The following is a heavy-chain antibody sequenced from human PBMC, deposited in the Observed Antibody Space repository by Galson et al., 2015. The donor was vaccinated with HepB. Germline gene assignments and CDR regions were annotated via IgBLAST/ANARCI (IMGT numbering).Heavy chain of an antibody. CDR2: ISAGKGIT. V-gene: IGHV1-3*01. D-gene: IGHD6-13*01. CDR1: GYTFTTSG. J-gene: IGHJ5*02. CDR3: ARGFSSSWKNWFDP. Sequence: SVKVSCKASGYTFTTSGMHWVRQAPGQRLEWMGWISAGKGITKYSQKFQGRVTISRDTSASTSYMELSSLRSEDTAVYYCARGFSSSWKNWFDPWGQGTLVTVSS.